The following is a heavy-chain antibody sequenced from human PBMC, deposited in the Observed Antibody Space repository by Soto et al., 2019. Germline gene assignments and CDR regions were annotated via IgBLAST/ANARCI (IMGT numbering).Heavy chain of an antibody. D-gene: IGHD2-21*02. V-gene: IGHV4-31*03. CDR1: GGSINSGSYY. CDR3: ARNGRVHGDRGGYSYYAMDV. J-gene: IGHJ6*02. Sequence: QVQLQESGPGLVKPSQTLSLTCTVSGGSINSGSYYWSWIRQHPGKGLEWIGCIYYSGTTYSNPSLKSRLTISVDMSKNQCSLKWNSVTAADTAVYFCARNGRVHGDRGGYSYYAMDVWGQGTTVTVSS. CDR2: IYYSGTT.